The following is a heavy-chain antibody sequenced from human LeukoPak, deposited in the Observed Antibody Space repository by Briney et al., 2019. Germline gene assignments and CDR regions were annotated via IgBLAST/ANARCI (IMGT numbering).Heavy chain of an antibody. D-gene: IGHD3-22*01. CDR2: ISSDGSST. J-gene: IGHJ6*03. CDR1: GFTFSSYW. Sequence: GGSLRLSCAASGFTFSSYWMHWVRQAPGKGLMWVSRISSDGSSTSYEDSVKGRFTISRDNAKNTLYLQMNSLRDEDTAVYYCARDRNYYDSSGYYYYYYMDVWGKGTTVTVSS. CDR3: ARDRNYYDSSGYYYYYYMDV. V-gene: IGHV3-74*01.